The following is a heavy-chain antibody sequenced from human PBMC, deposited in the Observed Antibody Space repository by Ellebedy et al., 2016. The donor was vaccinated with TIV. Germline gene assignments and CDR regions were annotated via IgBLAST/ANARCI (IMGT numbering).Heavy chain of an antibody. CDR3: ARDHNTMIRGIFMY. D-gene: IGHD3-10*01. CDR1: GLTFSGYS. J-gene: IGHJ4*02. CDR2: SYGHDMST. V-gene: IGHV3-74*01. Sequence: GESLKISCVASGLTFSGYSMHWVRQAPGKGLVWVSRSYGHDMSTTYAASVEGRFTISRDNAKNSLSLQMNSLRAEDTAIYYCARDHNTMIRGIFMYWGQGTLVSVSS.